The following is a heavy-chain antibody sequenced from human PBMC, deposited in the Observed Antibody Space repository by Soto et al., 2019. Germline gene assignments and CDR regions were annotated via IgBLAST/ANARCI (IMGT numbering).Heavy chain of an antibody. CDR1: GGSITPYY. CDR3: ARQQYTVVTAFDV. Sequence: QVQLQESGPGLVKTSDTLSLTCTVSGGSITPYYWSWIRQPPGEGLEWIGYVSYSGKTGYNPSLKSRVSMSIDTSKNEFSLKLTSLTAADAATYYCARQQYTVVTAFDVWGQGTTGAVSS. CDR2: VSYSGKT. V-gene: IGHV4-59*07. D-gene: IGHD2-15*01. J-gene: IGHJ3*01.